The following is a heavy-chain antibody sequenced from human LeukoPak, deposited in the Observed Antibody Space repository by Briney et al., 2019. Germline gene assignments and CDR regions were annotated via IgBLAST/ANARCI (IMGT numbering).Heavy chain of an antibody. CDR1: GGSFSGYY. CDR3: AREEDCSGGICYLGNAFDI. Sequence: SEALSLTCAVYGGSFSGYYWSWIRQPPGKGLEWIGEIIDSGSTNYNASLKSRVTISVDTSKNQFSLKLSSVTAADTAVYYCAREEDCSGGICYLGNAFDIWGQGTMVTLSA. D-gene: IGHD2-15*01. CDR2: IIDSGST. V-gene: IGHV4-34*12. J-gene: IGHJ3*02.